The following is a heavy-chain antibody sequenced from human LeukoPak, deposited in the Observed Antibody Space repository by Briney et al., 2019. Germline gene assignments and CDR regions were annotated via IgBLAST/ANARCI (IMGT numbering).Heavy chain of an antibody. D-gene: IGHD2-8*02. V-gene: IGHV4-59*01. CDR2: IYYSGST. CDR3: ARPDTGAS. Sequence: PSETLSLTCTVSGGSISSYYWSWVRQPPGKGLEWIGYIYYSGSTNYNPSLKSRVTISVDTSKNQFSLKLSSVTAADTAVYYCARPDTGASRGEGNPVSASS. J-gene: IGHJ4*02. CDR1: GGSISSYY.